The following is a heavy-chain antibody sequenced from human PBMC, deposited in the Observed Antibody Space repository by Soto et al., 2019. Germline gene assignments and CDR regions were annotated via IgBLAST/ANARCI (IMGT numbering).Heavy chain of an antibody. V-gene: IGHV3-53*04. D-gene: IGHD6-6*01. CDR3: ARDNFRYCSSQYYYYYYMDV. Sequence: PGGSLRLSCAASGFTVSSNYMSWVRQAPGKGLEWVSVIYSGGSTYYADSVKGRFTISRHNSKNTLYLQMNSLRAEDTAVYYCARDNFRYCSSQYYYYYYMDVWGKGTTVTVAS. J-gene: IGHJ6*03. CDR2: IYSGGST. CDR1: GFTVSSNY.